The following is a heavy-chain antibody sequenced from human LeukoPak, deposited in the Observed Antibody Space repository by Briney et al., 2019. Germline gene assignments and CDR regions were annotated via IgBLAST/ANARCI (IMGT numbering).Heavy chain of an antibody. CDR2: IWYDVNNK. Sequence: GGSLRLSCAASGFTFSSYGMHWVPEAPGKGLEWVAGIWYDVNNKYYADSVKGRFTISRDKSKDTLYLQMNSLRAEDRAVYYCARDEGRYCSSTSCYGEGGCWGQGTLVTVSA. J-gene: IGHJ4*02. V-gene: IGHV3-33*01. D-gene: IGHD2-2*01. CDR1: GFTFSSYG. CDR3: ARDEGRYCSSTSCYGEGGC.